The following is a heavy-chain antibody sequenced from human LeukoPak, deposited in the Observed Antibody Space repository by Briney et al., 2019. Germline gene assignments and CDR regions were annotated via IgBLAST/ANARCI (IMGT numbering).Heavy chain of an antibody. J-gene: IGHJ4*02. CDR3: ARGLIPAAASPFDY. CDR2: IIPIFGTA. Sequence: ASVKVSCKASGGTFSSYAISWVRQAPGQGLEWMGGIIPIFGTANYAQKFQGRVTITADESTSTAYMELSSLRSEDTAVYYCARGLIPAAASPFDYWAREPWSPSP. D-gene: IGHD2-2*01. CDR1: GGTFSSYA. V-gene: IGHV1-69*13.